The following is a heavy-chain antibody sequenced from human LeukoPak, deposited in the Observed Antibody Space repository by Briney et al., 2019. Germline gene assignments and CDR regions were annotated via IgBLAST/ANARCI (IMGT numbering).Heavy chain of an antibody. D-gene: IGHD5-12*01. J-gene: IGHJ4*02. CDR1: GYTFTALA. Sequence: GVSVKVSCKASGYTFTALAMHWVRQATGQRLEWMGWINVGKGNTKYSQKFQGRLTITRDTSASTAYMELSSLGSEDTAVYYCVREGLKGLDYWGQGNLVTVSS. CDR3: VREGLKGLDY. CDR2: INVGKGNT. V-gene: IGHV1-3*01.